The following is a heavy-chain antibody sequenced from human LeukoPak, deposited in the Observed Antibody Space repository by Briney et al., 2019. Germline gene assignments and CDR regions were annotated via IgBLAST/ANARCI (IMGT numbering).Heavy chain of an antibody. J-gene: IGHJ4*02. V-gene: IGHV3-7*04. CDR3: ARDGYSDSYLDY. Sequence: GGSLRLSCAASGFTFSSYWMSWVRQAPGKGLEWVANIKQDGSEKYYVDSVKGRFTISRDNANNSLYLQMNGLTADDTAVYYCARDGYSDSYLDYWGQGTLVTVSS. D-gene: IGHD2-2*03. CDR1: GFTFSSYW. CDR2: IKQDGSEK.